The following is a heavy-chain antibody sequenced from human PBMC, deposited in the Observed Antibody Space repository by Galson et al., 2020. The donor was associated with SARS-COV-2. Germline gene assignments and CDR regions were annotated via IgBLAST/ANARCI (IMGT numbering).Heavy chain of an antibody. Sequence: TGGSLRLSSAASGFTVSSNHMSWVRQAPGKGLEWVSVIYSGGSTYYADSVKGRFTISRDNSKNTLYLQMNSLRAEDTAVYYCARDKCGGDCLTNYYYYYGMDVLGQGTTVTVSS. D-gene: IGHD2-21*01. V-gene: IGHV3-66*02. CDR2: IYSGGST. CDR3: ARDKCGGDCLTNYYYYYGMDV. CDR1: GFTVSSNH. J-gene: IGHJ6*02.